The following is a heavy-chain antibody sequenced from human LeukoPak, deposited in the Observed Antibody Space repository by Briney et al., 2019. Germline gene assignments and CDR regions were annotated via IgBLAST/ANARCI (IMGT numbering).Heavy chain of an antibody. D-gene: IGHD2-15*01. J-gene: IGHJ5*02. CDR1: GFTFSSYA. V-gene: IGHV3-23*01. CDR3: AKARGFCSGGSCYNPFDP. Sequence: QTGGSLRLSCAASGFTFSSYAMSWVRQAPGKGLEWVSGTSGSDGSTYYADSVKGRFTISRDNSKNTLYVQMNSLRAEDTAVYYCAKARGFCSGGSCYNPFDPWGQGTLVTVSS. CDR2: TSGSDGST.